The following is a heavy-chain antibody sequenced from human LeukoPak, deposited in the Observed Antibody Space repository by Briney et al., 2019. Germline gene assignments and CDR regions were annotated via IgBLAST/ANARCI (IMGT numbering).Heavy chain of an antibody. D-gene: IGHD6-19*01. J-gene: IGHJ3*02. V-gene: IGHV3-9*03. CDR3: AKDRGSSGWWDAFDI. CDR1: GFTFDDYA. Sequence: GGSLRLSCAASGFTFDDYAMHWVRQLPGKGLEWVSGISWNSNSMGYADSVKGRFTISRDNAKNSLYLQMNSLRAEDMALYYCAKDRGSSGWWDAFDIWGQGTMVTVSS. CDR2: ISWNSNSM.